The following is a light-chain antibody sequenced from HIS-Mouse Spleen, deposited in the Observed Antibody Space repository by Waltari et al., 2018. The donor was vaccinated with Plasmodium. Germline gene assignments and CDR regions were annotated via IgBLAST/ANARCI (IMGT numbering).Light chain of an antibody. V-gene: IGKV3-15*01. CDR1: HSVSSN. Sequence: EIVMTQSPATLSVSPGERATLSCRASHSVSSNLALYQQKPAQAPRLLIYGASTRASGIRARFSSSGSGTEFTLTISSLQSEDFADYYYQQYNNWSFNIGPGTKVDIK. CDR2: GAS. J-gene: IGKJ3*01. CDR3: QQYNNWSFN.